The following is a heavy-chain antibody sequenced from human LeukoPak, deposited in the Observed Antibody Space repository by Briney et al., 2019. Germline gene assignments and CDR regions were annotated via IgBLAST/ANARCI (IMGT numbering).Heavy chain of an antibody. CDR3: TTGDSSSPL. J-gene: IGHJ4*02. D-gene: IGHD3-22*01. V-gene: IGHV3-15*01. CDR2: VKSKADGGTT. CDR1: GFTFSNAW. Sequence: GGSLRLSCAASGFTFSNAWMNWVRQAPGKGLEWVGRVKSKADGGTTEYAAPVKGRFTISRDDSKNTLYLQMNSLKTEDATVYYCTTGDSSSPLWGQGTLVTVSS.